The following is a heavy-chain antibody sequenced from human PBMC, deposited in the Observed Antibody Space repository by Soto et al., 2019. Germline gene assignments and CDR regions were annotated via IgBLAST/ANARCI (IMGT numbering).Heavy chain of an antibody. D-gene: IGHD3-22*01. V-gene: IGHV3-30-3*01. CDR2: ISYDGSNK. J-gene: IGHJ6*02. Sequence: ESGGGVVQPGRSLRLSCAASGFTFSSYAMHWVRQAPGKGLEWVAVISYDGSNKYYADSVKGRFTISRDNSKNTLYLQMNSLRAEDTAVYYCARPTYYYDSSGYYYYYYGMDVWGQGTTVTVSS. CDR3: ARPTYYYDSSGYYYYYYGMDV. CDR1: GFTFSSYA.